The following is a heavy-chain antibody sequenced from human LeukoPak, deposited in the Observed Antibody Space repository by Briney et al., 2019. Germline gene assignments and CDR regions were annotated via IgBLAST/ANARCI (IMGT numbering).Heavy chain of an antibody. CDR2: ISLSSSYI. D-gene: IGHD3-22*01. J-gene: IGHJ3*02. V-gene: IGHV3-21*01. CDR1: GFTFSAYT. Sequence: PGGSLRLSCAASGFTFSAYTMSWVRQAPGKGLEWVSSISLSSSYIYYADSVKGRFTISRDNAKNSLFLQMNSLRAEDTAIYYCTRIITPSDDAFDIWGQGTMVTVSS. CDR3: TRIITPSDDAFDI.